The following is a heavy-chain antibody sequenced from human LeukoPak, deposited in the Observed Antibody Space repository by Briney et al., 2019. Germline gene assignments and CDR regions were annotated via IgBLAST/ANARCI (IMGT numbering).Heavy chain of an antibody. J-gene: IGHJ6*02. CDR1: GLTLSSYS. V-gene: IGHV3-48*01. CDR2: ISSSSSTI. Sequence: RGSLRLSCAASGLTLSSYSMNWVRQAPGKGLEWVSYISSSSSTIYYADSVKGRFTISRDNAKNSLYLQMNSLRAEDTAVYYCARNVLLWFGEPSYYYGMDVWGQGTTVTVSS. CDR3: ARNVLLWFGEPSYYYGMDV. D-gene: IGHD3-10*01.